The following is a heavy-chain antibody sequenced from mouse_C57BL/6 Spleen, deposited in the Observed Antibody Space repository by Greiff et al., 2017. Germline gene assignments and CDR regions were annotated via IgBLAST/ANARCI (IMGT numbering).Heavy chain of an antibody. CDR3: ARMAAQANYAMDY. D-gene: IGHD3-2*02. J-gene: IGHJ4*01. CDR2: LWSGGST. Sequence: QVQLQQSGPGLVQPSQSLSITCTVSGFSLTSYGVHWVRQSPGKGLEWLGVLWSGGSTDYNAAFISRLSISKDNSKSQVFFKMNSLQADDTAIYYCARMAAQANYAMDYWGQGTSVTVSS. V-gene: IGHV2-2*01. CDR1: GFSLTSYG.